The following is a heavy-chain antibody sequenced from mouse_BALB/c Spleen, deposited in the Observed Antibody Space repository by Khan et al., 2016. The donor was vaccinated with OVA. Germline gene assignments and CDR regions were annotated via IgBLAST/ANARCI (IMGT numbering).Heavy chain of an antibody. D-gene: IGHD2-2*01. Sequence: VQLQQSGTVLARPGTSVKMSCKASGYTFTSYWMHWVKQRPGQGLEWIGVIYPGNSDTSYNQKFKGKAKLTAATSTSTAYMELSSLTNEDSAVYYCTRFGYLFAYWGQGTLVTVSA. CDR1: GYTFTSYW. CDR3: TRFGYLFAY. V-gene: IGHV1-5*01. CDR2: IYPGNSDT. J-gene: IGHJ3*01.